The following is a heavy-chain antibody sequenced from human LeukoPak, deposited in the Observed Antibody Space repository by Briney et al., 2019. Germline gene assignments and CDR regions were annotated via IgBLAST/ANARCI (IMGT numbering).Heavy chain of an antibody. CDR1: ALTFSRHC. V-gene: IGHV3-7*01. D-gene: IGHD6-25*01. Sequence: AGCLTLSCAAPALTFSRHCMSWVRQAPGKGLEWVAQIKQDGSEKNSVDSVKGRCTISRDNAKNSVYLQMNSLIAEDTAVYYCARPTSGGAFDIWGQGTMVVVSP. CDR3: ARPTSGGAFDI. CDR2: IKQDGSEK. J-gene: IGHJ3*02.